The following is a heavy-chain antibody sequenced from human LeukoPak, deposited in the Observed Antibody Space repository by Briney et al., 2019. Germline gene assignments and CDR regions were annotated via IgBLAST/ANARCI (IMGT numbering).Heavy chain of an antibody. CDR1: GFTFSTYG. Sequence: GGSPRLSCAASGFTFSTYGMNWVPQAPGKRLEWVSYINSRSDSVYYADSVKGRFAISRDNAENSLYLQMNSLRDEDTAVYYCARAMRSGYDSWGQGTLVTVSS. D-gene: IGHD5-12*01. V-gene: IGHV3-48*02. J-gene: IGHJ4*02. CDR2: INSRSDSV. CDR3: ARAMRSGYDS.